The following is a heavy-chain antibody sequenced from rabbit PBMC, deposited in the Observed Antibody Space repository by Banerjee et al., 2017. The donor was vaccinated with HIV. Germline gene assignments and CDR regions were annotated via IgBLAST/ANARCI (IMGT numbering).Heavy chain of an antibody. D-gene: IGHD4-1*01. CDR2: INTSSGNT. CDR3: ARDLAGVIGWNFGL. J-gene: IGHJ3*01. CDR1: GFSYSNKYV. V-gene: IGHV1S43*01. Sequence: QEQLEESGGDLVKPEGSLTLTCTASGFSYSNKYVMCWVRQAPGKGLEWIACINTSSGNTVYASWVNGRFTISRSTSLNTVDLKMTSLTVADTATYFCARDLAGVIGWNFGLWGQGTLVTVS.